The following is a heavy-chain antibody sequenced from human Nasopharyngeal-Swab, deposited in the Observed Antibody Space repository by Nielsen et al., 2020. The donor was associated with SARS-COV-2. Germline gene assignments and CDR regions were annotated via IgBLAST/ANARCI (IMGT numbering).Heavy chain of an antibody. Sequence: GESLKISCAASGFTFSSYAMSWVRQAPGKGLEWVSAISGSGGSTYSADSVKGRFTISRDNSKNTLYLQMNSLRAKDTAVYYCGKGKYDVVTGPLGCFDYWGQGTMVTVSS. CDR3: GKGKYDVVTGPLGCFDY. V-gene: IGHV3-23*01. CDR2: ISGSGGST. J-gene: IGHJ4*02. D-gene: IGHD3-9*01. CDR1: GFTFSSYA.